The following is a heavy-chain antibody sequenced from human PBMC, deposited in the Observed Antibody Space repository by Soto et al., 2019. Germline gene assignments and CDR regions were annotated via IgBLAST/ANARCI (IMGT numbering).Heavy chain of an antibody. CDR2: INPNSGGT. V-gene: IGHV1-2*04. CDR1: GYTFTGYY. J-gene: IGHJ6*02. CDR3: AREECSSTSCYPNYYYYGMDV. Sequence: QVQLVQSGAEVKKPGASVKVSCKASGYTFTGYYMHWVRQAPEQGLEWMGWINPNSGGTNYAQKFQGWVTMTRDTSISTAYMELSRLRSDDTAVYYCAREECSSTSCYPNYYYYGMDVWGQGTTVTVSS. D-gene: IGHD2-2*01.